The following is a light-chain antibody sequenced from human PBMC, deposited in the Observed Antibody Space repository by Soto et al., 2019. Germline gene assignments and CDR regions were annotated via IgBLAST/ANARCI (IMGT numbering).Light chain of an antibody. CDR1: QSVSSAY. V-gene: IGKV3-20*01. CDR2: GAS. CDR3: QQYGSSSWT. Sequence: ESVLTQSPGTLSLSPGERATLSCRASQSVSSAYVAWYQQKPGQAPRLLIYGASSRATGIPDRFSGSGSGTDFTLTISRLEPEDFALYYCQQYGSSSWTFGQGTKVDIK. J-gene: IGKJ1*01.